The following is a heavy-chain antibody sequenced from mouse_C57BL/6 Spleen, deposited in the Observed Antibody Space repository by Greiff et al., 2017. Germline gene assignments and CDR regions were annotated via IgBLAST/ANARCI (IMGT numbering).Heavy chain of an antibody. J-gene: IGHJ4*01. D-gene: IGHD6-5*01. CDR2: INPGSGGT. CDR3: ARRGAYDYYAMDY. V-gene: IGHV1-54*01. CDR1: GYAFTNYL. Sequence: VQGVESGAELVRPGTSVKVSCKASGYAFTNYLIEWVKQRPGQGLEWIGVINPGSGGTNYNEKFKGKATLTADKSSSTAYMQLSSLTSEDSAVYFCARRGAYDYYAMDYWGQGTSVTVSS.